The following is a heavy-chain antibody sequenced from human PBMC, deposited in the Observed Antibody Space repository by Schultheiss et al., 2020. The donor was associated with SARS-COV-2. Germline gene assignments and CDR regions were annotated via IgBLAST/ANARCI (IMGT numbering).Heavy chain of an antibody. CDR3: ARDRRIAARPMDY. D-gene: IGHD6-6*01. Sequence: ALVKVSCKASGYTFTGYYMHWVRQAPGQGLEWMGWINPNSGGTNYAQKFQGRVTMTRDTSISTAYMELSRLRSDDTAVYYCARDRRIAARPMDYWGQGTLVTVSS. V-gene: IGHV1-2*02. CDR2: INPNSGGT. CDR1: GYTFTGYY. J-gene: IGHJ4*02.